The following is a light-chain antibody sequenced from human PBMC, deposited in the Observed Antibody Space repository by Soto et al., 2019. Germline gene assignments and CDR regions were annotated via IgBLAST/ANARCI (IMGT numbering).Light chain of an antibody. CDR3: QQYGNSPIT. V-gene: IGKV3-20*01. Sequence: EIVLTQSPGTLSLSPGERATLSCRASQNVSSSFLAWDQQKPGQAPRLLVYGASGRATGIPDRFSGSGSGTDFTLTITRLEPEDFAVYYCQQYGNSPITFGQGTRL. CDR2: GAS. CDR1: QNVSSSF. J-gene: IGKJ5*01.